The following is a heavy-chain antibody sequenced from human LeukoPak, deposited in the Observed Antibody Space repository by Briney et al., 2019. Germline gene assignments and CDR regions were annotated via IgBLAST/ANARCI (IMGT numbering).Heavy chain of an antibody. Sequence: SETLSLTCTVSGGSISSGGYFWSWIRQHPGKGLEWITHIYHAGSTHDNPSLRGRVAISLDTSANQFSLRLSSVTAADTAVYFCARATHYSASTGGPYMDVWGQGTTVTVSS. CDR1: GGSISSGGYF. V-gene: IGHV4-31*03. J-gene: IGHJ6*03. CDR3: ARATHYSASTGGPYMDV. CDR2: IYHAGST. D-gene: IGHD3-22*01.